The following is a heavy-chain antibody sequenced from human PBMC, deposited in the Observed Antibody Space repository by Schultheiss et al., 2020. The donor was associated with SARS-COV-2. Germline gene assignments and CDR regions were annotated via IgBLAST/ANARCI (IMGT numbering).Heavy chain of an antibody. CDR1: GFTFDDYT. D-gene: IGHD5-12*01. V-gene: IGHV3-43*01. CDR2: ISWDGGDT. CDR3: AKGRDSGYDGALDY. J-gene: IGHJ4*02. Sequence: GESLKISCAASGFTFDDYTMHWVRQAPGKSLEWVSLISWDGGDTHYVDSVKGRFTISRDNTKNSLYLQMNSLRTEDTALYYCAKGRDSGYDGALDYWGQGTLITVSS.